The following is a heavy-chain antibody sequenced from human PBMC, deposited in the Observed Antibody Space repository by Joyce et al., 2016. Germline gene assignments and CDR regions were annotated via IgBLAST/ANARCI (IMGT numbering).Heavy chain of an antibody. D-gene: IGHD3-22*01. CDR3: ARERDSTMMYDVFDI. CDR1: GFNLSTYT. Sequence: EVQLVESGGGLVKPGGSLRLACAGSGFNLSTYTFNWVRQAPGKELEWVSSISRTSKYIYYADSLKGRFTISRDNAKSSVYLQMDSLSAEDTALYYCARERDSTMMYDVFDIWGQGTMVTVSS. V-gene: IGHV3-21*01. CDR2: ISRTSKYI. J-gene: IGHJ3*02.